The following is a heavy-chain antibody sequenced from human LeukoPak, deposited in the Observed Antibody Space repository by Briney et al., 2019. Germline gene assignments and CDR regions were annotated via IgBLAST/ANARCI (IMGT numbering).Heavy chain of an antibody. J-gene: IGHJ4*02. V-gene: IGHV3-30*02. D-gene: IGHD3-10*01. CDR3: ARDRGTMVRGVPYYFDY. CDR1: KFRFSDYG. CDR2: IRYDGTKT. Sequence: GGSLRLSCSASKFRFSDYGMHWVRQAPGKGLEWVAFIRYDGTKTNYAESVRGRFTISRDNSKNTLYLQMNSLRAEDTAVYYCARDRGTMVRGVPYYFDYWGQGTLVTVSS.